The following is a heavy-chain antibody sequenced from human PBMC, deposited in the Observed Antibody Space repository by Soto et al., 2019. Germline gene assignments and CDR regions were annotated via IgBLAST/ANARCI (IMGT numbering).Heavy chain of an antibody. D-gene: IGHD2-15*01. CDR3: AREDIQDIVVVVVAPEGLGY. V-gene: IGHV1-18*01. J-gene: IGHJ4*02. CDR1: GYTFTSYG. Sequence: QVQLVQSGAEVKKPGASVKVSCKASGYTFTSYGISWVRQAPGQGLEWLGRISGYNGNSNYAQNLQGRVTMTTDTSTSTAYMELRSLRSDDTAVYYCAREDIQDIVVVVVAPEGLGYWGQGTLVTVSS. CDR2: ISGYNGNS.